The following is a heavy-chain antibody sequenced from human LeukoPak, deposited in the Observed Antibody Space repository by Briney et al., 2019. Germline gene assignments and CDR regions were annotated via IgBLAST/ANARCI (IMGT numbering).Heavy chain of an antibody. CDR3: ARANYRGDAFDI. CDR1: GGSISSGGYY. V-gene: IGHV4-31*03. Sequence: SETQSLTCTVSGGSISSGGYYWSWIRQHPGKGLEWIGYIYYSGSTYYNPSLKSRVTISVDTSKNQFSLKLSSVTAADTAVYYCARANYRGDAFDIWGQGTMVTVSS. J-gene: IGHJ3*02. CDR2: IYYSGST. D-gene: IGHD3-10*01.